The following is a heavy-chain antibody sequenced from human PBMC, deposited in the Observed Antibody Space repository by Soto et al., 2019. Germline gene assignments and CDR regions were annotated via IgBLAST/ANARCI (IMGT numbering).Heavy chain of an antibody. Sequence: QVQLVESGGGVVQPGRSLRLSCAASGFTFSSYAMHWVRQAPGKGLEWVAVISYDGSNKYYADSVKGRFTISRDNSKNTLYLQINSLRAEDTAVYYCARDDDSSGYYPDYWGQGTLVTVSS. CDR2: ISYDGSNK. V-gene: IGHV3-30-3*01. CDR3: ARDDDSSGYYPDY. J-gene: IGHJ4*02. D-gene: IGHD3-22*01. CDR1: GFTFSSYA.